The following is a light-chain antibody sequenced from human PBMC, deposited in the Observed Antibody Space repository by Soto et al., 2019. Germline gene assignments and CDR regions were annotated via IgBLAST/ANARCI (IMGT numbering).Light chain of an antibody. Sequence: ENALTQSPATLSLAPGERATLSCRASQSLSRYLAWYQQKPGQAPRLLIHETSKRATGVSARFSGSGSGTDFTLTISSLQPDDFATYYCQQFNTSPWTFGQGTKVDIK. J-gene: IGKJ1*01. CDR3: QQFNTSPWT. V-gene: IGKV3-11*01. CDR1: QSLSRY. CDR2: ETS.